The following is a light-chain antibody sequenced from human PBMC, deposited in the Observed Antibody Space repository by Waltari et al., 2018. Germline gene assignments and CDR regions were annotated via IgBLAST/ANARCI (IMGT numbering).Light chain of an antibody. Sequence: SYELTQPPSVSVSPGQTASITCSGDILGNKYASWYQHKPGQSPLLVIYEDIKRPSGIPGRFSGSKSGNTATLTISGTQSMDDADYYCQALGSNRWVFGGGTKLTVL. CDR2: EDI. CDR3: QALGSNRWV. V-gene: IGLV3-1*01. CDR1: ILGNKY. J-gene: IGLJ3*02.